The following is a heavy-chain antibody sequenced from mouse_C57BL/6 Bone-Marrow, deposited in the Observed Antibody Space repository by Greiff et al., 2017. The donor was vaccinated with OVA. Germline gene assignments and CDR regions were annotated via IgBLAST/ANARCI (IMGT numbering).Heavy chain of an antibody. J-gene: IGHJ2*01. CDR1: GFSLTSYG. D-gene: IGHD1-1*01. CDR2: IWRGGST. Sequence: QVHVKQSGPGLVQPSQSLSITCTVSGFSLTSYGVHWVRQSPGKGLEWLGVIWRGGSTDYNAAFMSRLSITKDNSKSQVFFKMNSLQADDTAIYYCAKEGDTTVVGGFDYWGQGTTLTVSS. V-gene: IGHV2-5*01. CDR3: AKEGDTTVVGGFDY.